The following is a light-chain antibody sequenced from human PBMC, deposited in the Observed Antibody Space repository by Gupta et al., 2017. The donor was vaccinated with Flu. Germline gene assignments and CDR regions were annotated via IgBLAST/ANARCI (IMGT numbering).Light chain of an antibody. Sequence: LAQLPGPLSVTQGERVTLSCRAGESVNSNFLVWYQQKPGQAPRLLIYGTSNSAPGIPDRFSGGGSGTDFTLTINRVEPEDFGFFYCHQYKTSPYTFGQWTKVEIK. V-gene: IGKV3-20*01. CDR3: HQYKTSPYT. CDR1: ESVNSNF. CDR2: GTS. J-gene: IGKJ2*01.